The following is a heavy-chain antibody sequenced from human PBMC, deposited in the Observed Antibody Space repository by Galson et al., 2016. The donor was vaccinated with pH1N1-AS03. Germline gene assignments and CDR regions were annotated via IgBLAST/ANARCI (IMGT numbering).Heavy chain of an antibody. J-gene: IGHJ6*02. D-gene: IGHD6-25*01. CDR1: GYTFTSYA. Sequence: SCKASGYTFTSYAMHWVRQAPGQRLEWMGWINAGNGNTKYSQKFQGRVTITRDTSASTAYMELSSLRSEDTAVYYCARERWQRHDSGYYGMDVWGRGTTVTVSS. CDR2: INAGNGNT. CDR3: ARERWQRHDSGYYGMDV. V-gene: IGHV1-3*01.